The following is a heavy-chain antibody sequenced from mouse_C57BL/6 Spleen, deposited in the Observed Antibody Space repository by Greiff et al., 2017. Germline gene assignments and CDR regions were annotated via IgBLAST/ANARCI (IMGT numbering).Heavy chain of an antibody. D-gene: IGHD2-4*01. J-gene: IGHJ4*01. Sequence: QVQLQQPGAELVKPGASVKLSCKASGYTFTSYWMQWVKQRPGQGLEWIGEIDPSDSYTNYNQKFKGKATLTVDTSSSTAYMQLSSLTSEDSAVYYCARDYYDYDRPYYAMDYWGQGTSVTVSS. V-gene: IGHV1-50*01. CDR1: GYTFTSYW. CDR3: ARDYYDYDRPYYAMDY. CDR2: IDPSDSYT.